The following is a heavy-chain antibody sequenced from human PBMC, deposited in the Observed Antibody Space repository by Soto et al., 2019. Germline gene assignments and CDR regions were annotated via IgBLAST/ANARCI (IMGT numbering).Heavy chain of an antibody. Sequence: VSGPTLVNPTQTLTLTCTFSGFSLSTSGVGVGWIRQPPGKALEWLALIYWDDDKRYSPSLQSRLTITKDTSRNQVVLTVTNMDPVDTATYYCAHRFIATGLFDSWGQGILVTVSS. CDR2: IYWDDDK. CDR3: AHRFIATGLFDS. CDR1: GFSLSTSGVG. D-gene: IGHD6-13*01. J-gene: IGHJ4*02. V-gene: IGHV2-5*02.